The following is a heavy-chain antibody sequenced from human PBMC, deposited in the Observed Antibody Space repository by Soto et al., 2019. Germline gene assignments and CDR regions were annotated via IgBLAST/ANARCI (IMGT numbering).Heavy chain of an antibody. D-gene: IGHD3-3*01. CDR3: TTQPILRFLEGSPFYY. Sequence: EVQLVESGGGLVKPGGSLRLSCAASGFTFSNAWMSWVRQAPGKGLEWVGRIKSKTDGGTTDYAAPVKGRFTISRDDSKNTLYLQMNSLKTEDTAVYYCTTQPILRFLEGSPFYYWGQGTLVTVSS. CDR1: GFTFSNAW. J-gene: IGHJ4*02. CDR2: IKSKTDGGTT. V-gene: IGHV3-15*01.